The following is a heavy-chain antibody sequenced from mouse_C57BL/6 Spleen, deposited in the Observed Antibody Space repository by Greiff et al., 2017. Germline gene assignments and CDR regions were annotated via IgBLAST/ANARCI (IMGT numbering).Heavy chain of an antibody. CDR2: ILPGSGST. J-gene: IGHJ3*01. CDR3: ARGGALTGTSWFAY. Sequence: VKVVESGAELMKPGASVKLSCKATGYTFTGYWIEWVKQRPGHGLEWIGEILPGSGSTNYNEKFKGKATFTADTSSNTAYMQLSSLTTEDSAIYYCARGGALTGTSWFAYWGQGTLVTVSA. CDR1: GYTFTGYW. V-gene: IGHV1-9*01. D-gene: IGHD4-1*01.